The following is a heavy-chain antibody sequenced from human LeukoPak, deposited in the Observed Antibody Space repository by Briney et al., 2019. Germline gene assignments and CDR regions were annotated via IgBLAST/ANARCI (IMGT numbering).Heavy chain of an antibody. D-gene: IGHD6-13*01. Sequence: PSETLSLTCAVYGGSFSGYYWSWIRQPPGKGLEWIGEINHSGSTNYNPSLKSRVTISADTSKNQFSLKLSSVTASDTAVYYCARGFSGSSWQVPLDYWGQGTLVTVSS. CDR3: ARGFSGSSWQVPLDY. J-gene: IGHJ4*02. CDR2: INHSGST. CDR1: GGSFSGYY. V-gene: IGHV4-34*01.